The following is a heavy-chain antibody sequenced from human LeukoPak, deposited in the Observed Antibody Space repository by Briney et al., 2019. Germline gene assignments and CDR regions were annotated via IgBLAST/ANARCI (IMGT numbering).Heavy chain of an antibody. V-gene: IGHV1-8*01. CDR3: ARERYYYDSSGYYPSHNYFDY. CDR1: GCTFTSYD. CDR2: MNPNSDNT. D-gene: IGHD3-22*01. Sequence: ASVKVSCKASGCTFTSYDINWVRQATGQGLEWMGWMNPNSDNTGYAQKFQGRVTMTRNTSISTAYMELSSLRSEDTAVYYCARERYYYDSSGYYPSHNYFDYWGQGTLVTVSS. J-gene: IGHJ4*02.